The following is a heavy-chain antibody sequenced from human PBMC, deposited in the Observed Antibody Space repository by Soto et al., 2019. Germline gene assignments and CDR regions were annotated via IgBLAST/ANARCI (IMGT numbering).Heavy chain of an antibody. V-gene: IGHV1-2*02. Sequence: XSVKVSCKASGYTFTCYYMHWVRQAPGQGLEWMGWINPNSGGTNYAQKFQGRVTTTRDTSISTAYMELSRLRSDDTAVYYCARVNVVVVAATREYYFDYWGQGTLVTVSS. CDR3: ARVNVVVVAATREYYFDY. D-gene: IGHD2-15*01. CDR1: GYTFTCYY. CDR2: INPNSGGT. J-gene: IGHJ4*02.